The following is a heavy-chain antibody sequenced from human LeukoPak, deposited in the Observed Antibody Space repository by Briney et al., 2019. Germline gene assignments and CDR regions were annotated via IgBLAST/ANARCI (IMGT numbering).Heavy chain of an antibody. CDR3: AKDLVGEDDY. D-gene: IGHD1-26*01. CDR1: GFTFSSYG. V-gene: IGHV3-30*18. Sequence: GRSLRLSCAASGFTFSSYGMHWVRQAPGKGLEWVAVISYDGSNKYYADSVKGRFTISRDNSKNTLYLQMNSLRAEDTAVYYCAKDLVGEDDYWGQGTLVTVSS. CDR2: ISYDGSNK. J-gene: IGHJ4*02.